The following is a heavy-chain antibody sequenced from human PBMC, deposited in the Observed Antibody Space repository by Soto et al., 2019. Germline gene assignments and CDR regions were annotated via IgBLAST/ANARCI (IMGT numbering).Heavy chain of an antibody. CDR3: ARGGRVVVVTAALDY. CDR2: VNPSGGHT. V-gene: IGHV1-46*01. Sequence: QVQLVQSGAEVKKPGASVKVSCKASGDTFTDYYIHWVRQAPGQGLEWMGTVNPSGGHTTYAQHFLGRMTMTKDTYTSTLFIELTRLTSEDTAVYYCARGGRVVVVTAALDYWGQGTLVTVSS. CDR1: GDTFTDYY. D-gene: IGHD2-21*02. J-gene: IGHJ4*02.